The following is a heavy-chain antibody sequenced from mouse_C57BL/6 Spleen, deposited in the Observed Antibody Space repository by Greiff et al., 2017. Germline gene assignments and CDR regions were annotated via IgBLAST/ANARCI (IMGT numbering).Heavy chain of an antibody. J-gene: IGHJ2*01. CDR2: IDPSDSDT. Sequence: VQLQQPGAELVRPGSSVKLSCKASGYTFTSYWMHWVKQRPIQGLEWIGNIDPSDSDTHYNQKFKDKATLTVDKSSSTAYMQLSSLTSEDSAVYYCASDGYWGQGTTLTVSS. CDR1: GYTFTSYW. D-gene: IGHD2-3*01. CDR3: ASDGY. V-gene: IGHV1-52*01.